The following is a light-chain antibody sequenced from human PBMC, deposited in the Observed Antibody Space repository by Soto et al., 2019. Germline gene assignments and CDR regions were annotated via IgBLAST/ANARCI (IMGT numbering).Light chain of an antibody. J-gene: IGKJ5*01. CDR3: QQSHPGIT. V-gene: IGKV1-39*01. CDR2: SSS. Sequence: DIQMTQSPSSLSASLGDSFTITCRASQSVITYFNWYHQKPCIAPKPLIYSSSTLQSGVPSRFRGSGSGTEFTLTVTPVQSEDSYTYYCQQSHPGITFGQGTRLEI. CDR1: QSVITY.